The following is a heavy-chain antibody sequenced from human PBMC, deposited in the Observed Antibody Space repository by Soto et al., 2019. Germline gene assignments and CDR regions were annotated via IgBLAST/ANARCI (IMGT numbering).Heavy chain of an antibody. Sequence: PVGSLRLSCAGSGLTFRNDWLSWVRHSPGKGLEWVANINQDGSERYYVDSVRGRFTISRDNVENSLYLQLNSLRPEDTAVYYCAVYGYGVSAAAYWGQGTLVTVSS. J-gene: IGHJ4*02. V-gene: IGHV3-7*03. CDR1: GLTFRNDW. D-gene: IGHD4-17*01. CDR3: AVYGYGVSAAAY. CDR2: INQDGSER.